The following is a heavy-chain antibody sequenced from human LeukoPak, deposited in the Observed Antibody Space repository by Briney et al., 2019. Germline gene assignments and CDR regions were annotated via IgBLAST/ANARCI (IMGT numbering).Heavy chain of an antibody. CDR3: ARAHGSGWYDY. Sequence: GGSLRLSGAASGFTFSSYDMHWVRQATGKGLEWVSAIGTAGDTYYPGSVKGRFTISRENAKNSLYLQMNSLRAGDTAVYYCARAHGSGWYDYWGQGTLVTVSS. CDR2: IGTAGDT. J-gene: IGHJ4*02. V-gene: IGHV3-13*01. CDR1: GFTFSSYD. D-gene: IGHD6-19*01.